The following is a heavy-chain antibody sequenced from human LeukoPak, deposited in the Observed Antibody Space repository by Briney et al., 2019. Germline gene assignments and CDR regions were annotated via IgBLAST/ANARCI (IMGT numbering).Heavy chain of an antibody. CDR3: AKDPYRGPRYYFDY. V-gene: IGHV3-23*01. J-gene: IGHJ4*02. Sequence: PGGSLRLSCAASGFTLSSYAMSWVRQAPGKGLEWVSAISGSGGSTYYADSVKGRFTISRDNSKNTLYLQMNSLRAEDTAVYYCAKDPYRGPRYYFDYWGQGTLVTVSS. CDR1: GFTLSSYA. D-gene: IGHD5-18*01. CDR2: ISGSGGST.